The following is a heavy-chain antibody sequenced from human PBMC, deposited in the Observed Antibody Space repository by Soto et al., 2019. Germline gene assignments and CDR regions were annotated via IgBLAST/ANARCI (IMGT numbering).Heavy chain of an antibody. Sequence: PGGSLRLSCAASGFTFSSYGMHWVRQAPGKGLEWVAVIWYDGSNKYYADSVKGRFTIPRDNSKNTLYLQMNSLRAEDTAVYYRARGMEPRDGSGMDVWGQGTTVTVSS. CDR2: IWYDGSNK. D-gene: IGHD1-26*01. CDR3: ARGMEPRDGSGMDV. J-gene: IGHJ6*02. V-gene: IGHV3-33*01. CDR1: GFTFSSYG.